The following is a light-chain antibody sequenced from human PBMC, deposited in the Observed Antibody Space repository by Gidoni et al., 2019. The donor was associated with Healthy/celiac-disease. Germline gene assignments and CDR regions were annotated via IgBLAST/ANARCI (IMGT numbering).Light chain of an antibody. V-gene: IGKV1-27*01. J-gene: IGKJ4*01. CDR1: QGISNY. Sequence: DIQMTQSPSSLSASVGDRVTNTCRAIQGISNYLAWYQQKPGKVPKLLLYAASTLLSGVPSRFSGSGSGTDFTLTISSMHPEDVTTYYCQKYNSALLTFGGGTKVKIK. CDR2: AAS. CDR3: QKYNSALLT.